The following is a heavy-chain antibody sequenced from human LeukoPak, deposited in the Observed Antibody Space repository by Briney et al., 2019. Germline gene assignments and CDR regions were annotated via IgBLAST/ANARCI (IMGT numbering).Heavy chain of an antibody. J-gene: IGHJ4*02. CDR3: ARGGKSELGACDY. CDR1: GYTFTSYY. Sequence: ASVKVSCTASGYTFTSYYMHWVRQAPGQGLEWMGWINPNGGGTHYAQKFQGRVTMTRDTSINTAYMELSSLRSDDTAVYYCARGGKSELGACDYWGQGTLVTVSS. CDR2: INPNGGGT. D-gene: IGHD3-16*01. V-gene: IGHV1-2*02.